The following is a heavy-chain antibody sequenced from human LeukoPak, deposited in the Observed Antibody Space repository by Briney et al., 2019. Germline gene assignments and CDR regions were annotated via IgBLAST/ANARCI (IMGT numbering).Heavy chain of an antibody. Sequence: GGSLRLSCAASGFTFSNYWMSWVCQVPGKGLEWVSVIYSGGSTYYADSVKGRFTISRDNSKNTLYLQMNSLRAEDTAVYYCARDGMVRGVMGFDYWGQGTLVTVSS. CDR3: ARDGMVRGVMGFDY. CDR2: IYSGGST. D-gene: IGHD3-10*01. CDR1: GFTFSNYW. V-gene: IGHV3-66*01. J-gene: IGHJ4*02.